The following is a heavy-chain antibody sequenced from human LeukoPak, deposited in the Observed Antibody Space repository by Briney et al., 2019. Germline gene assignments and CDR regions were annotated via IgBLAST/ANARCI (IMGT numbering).Heavy chain of an antibody. CDR3: VRGGNVAAAHFDY. V-gene: IGHV3-9*01. CDR1: GFTFEDYA. CDR2: ISWNSGSI. J-gene: IGHJ4*02. D-gene: IGHD6-25*01. Sequence: GGSLRLSCAVPGFTFEDYAMHWVRQAPGKGLDWVAAISWNSGSINYADSVKGRFTISRDNAKNSLYLQMNSLRVEDTAVYYCVRGGNVAAAHFDYWGQGTLVTVSS.